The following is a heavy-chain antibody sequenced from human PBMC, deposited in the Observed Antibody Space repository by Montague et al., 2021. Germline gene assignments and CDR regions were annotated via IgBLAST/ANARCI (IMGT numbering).Heavy chain of an antibody. CDR3: ARNNSSWYCGFDY. J-gene: IGHJ4*02. Sequence: PALVKPTQTLTLTCNFSGFSLKTRAVGVGWIRQPPGKALEWPALFYWNDDKRYSPSLKSRLTIIKDTSKNQVVLTMTNSDPVDTATYYCARNNSSWYCGFDYWGQGTLVTVSS. V-gene: IGHV2-5*01. D-gene: IGHD6-13*01. CDR2: FYWNDDK. CDR1: GFSLKTRAVG.